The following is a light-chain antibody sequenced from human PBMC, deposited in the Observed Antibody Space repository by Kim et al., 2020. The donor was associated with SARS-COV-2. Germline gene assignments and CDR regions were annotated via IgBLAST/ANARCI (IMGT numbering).Light chain of an antibody. CDR1: KLGDKY. Sequence: SYELTQPPSVSVSPGQTASITCSGDKLGDKYACWYQQKPGQSPVLVIYQDSKRPSGIPERFSGSNSGNTATLTISGTQAMDEADYYCQAWDSSSHEVFGGGTKLTVL. CDR2: QDS. V-gene: IGLV3-1*01. CDR3: QAWDSSSHEV. J-gene: IGLJ2*01.